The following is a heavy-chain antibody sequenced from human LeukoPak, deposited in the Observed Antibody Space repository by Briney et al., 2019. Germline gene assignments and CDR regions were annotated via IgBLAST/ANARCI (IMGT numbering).Heavy chain of an antibody. Sequence: AAVKVSFKASGYTYTGYYMHWVRQPTGKGLEWMGWMNPHSGDKDYAEKFQGRVTMTRYTSMSTAYLELSWLRSDDTAMLYCARDRPEHLLLSLGTPDYYMDVWGKGATVTLSS. CDR2: MNPHSGDK. V-gene: IGHV1-2*02. CDR1: GYTYTGYY. J-gene: IGHJ6*03. CDR3: ARDRPEHLLLSLGTPDYYMDV. D-gene: IGHD3-10*01.